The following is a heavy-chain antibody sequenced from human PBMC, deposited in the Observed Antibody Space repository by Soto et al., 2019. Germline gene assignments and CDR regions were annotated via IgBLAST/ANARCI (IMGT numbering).Heavy chain of an antibody. D-gene: IGHD5-12*01. CDR3: AIPLARYGGYDAFDY. Sequence: PGGSLRLSCAASGFTFSSYAMSWVRQAPGKGLEWVSAISGSGGSTYYADSVKGRFTISRDNSKNTLYLQMNSLRAEDTAVYYCAIPLARYGGYDAFDYWGQGTLVTVSS. J-gene: IGHJ4*02. CDR1: GFTFSSYA. CDR2: ISGSGGST. V-gene: IGHV3-23*01.